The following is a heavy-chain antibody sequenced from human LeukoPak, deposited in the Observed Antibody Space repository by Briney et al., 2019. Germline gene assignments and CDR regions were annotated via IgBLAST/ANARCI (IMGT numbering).Heavy chain of an antibody. CDR2: FDPKDGET. Sequence: GASVKVSCKVSGYTLTELSMHWVRQAPGKGLEWMGGFDPKDGETIYAQKFQGRVTMTRDTAISTAYMELNRLTSDDTAVYYCARVKGSGSYYAYWGQGTLVTVSS. CDR1: GYTLTELS. J-gene: IGHJ4*02. CDR3: ARVKGSGSYYAY. D-gene: IGHD3-10*01. V-gene: IGHV1-24*01.